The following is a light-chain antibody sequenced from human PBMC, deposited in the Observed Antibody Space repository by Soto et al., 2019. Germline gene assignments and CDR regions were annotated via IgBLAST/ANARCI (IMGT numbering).Light chain of an antibody. J-gene: IGLJ2*01. CDR2: SNN. CDR3: AAWDDILNGVV. CDR1: SSNIGSNT. V-gene: IGLV1-44*01. Sequence: QSVLTQPPSASGTPGQRVTLSCSGSSSNIGSNTVNWYQQLPGTAPKLLIYSNNQRPSGVPDRFSGSKSGTSASLAISVLQSEDEADYYCAAWDDILNGVVFGGGTKLTVL.